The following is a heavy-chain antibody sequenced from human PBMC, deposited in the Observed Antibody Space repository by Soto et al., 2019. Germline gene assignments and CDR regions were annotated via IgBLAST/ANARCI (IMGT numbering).Heavy chain of an antibody. J-gene: IGHJ4*02. D-gene: IGHD6-6*01. Sequence: PGGSLRLSCAASGFTFSNYWMHWVRQAPGKGLEWVSHINSDGTSTSFADSVKGRFTISRDNAKNTLYLQMNSLRAEDTAVYYCAKDQGGAALTTVDFDYWGQGTLVTVSS. V-gene: IGHV3-74*01. CDR2: INSDGTST. CDR1: GFTFSNYW. CDR3: AKDQGGAALTTVDFDY.